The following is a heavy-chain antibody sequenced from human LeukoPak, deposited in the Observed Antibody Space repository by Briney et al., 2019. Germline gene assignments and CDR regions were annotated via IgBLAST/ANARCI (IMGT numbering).Heavy chain of an antibody. D-gene: IGHD1-1*01. V-gene: IGHV3-23*01. CDR3: AKRQPYYFDY. J-gene: IGHJ4*02. CDR2: VNSGDGT. Sequence: GGSLRLSCAASGFTFSSYGMSWVRQAPGKGLEWVSSVNSGDGTYYADSVRGRFTISRDNSRNTLDLQMNSLRADDTAIYYCAKRQPYYFDYWGQGTLVAVSS. CDR1: GFTFSSYG.